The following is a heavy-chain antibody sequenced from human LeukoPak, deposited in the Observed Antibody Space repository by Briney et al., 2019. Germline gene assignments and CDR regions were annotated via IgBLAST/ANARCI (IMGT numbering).Heavy chain of an antibody. Sequence: ASVKVSCKASGYTFTKYAMNWLRQAPGQRPEWMGWISTGTGDPTYAQGFTGRFVFSLDTSVSTAYLEITSLKAEDTAVYYCTRDFYNSGSSLLDYWGQGTLVTVSS. D-gene: IGHD3-10*01. CDR2: ISTGTGDP. CDR3: TRDFYNSGSSLLDY. V-gene: IGHV7-4-1*02. CDR1: GYTFTKYA. J-gene: IGHJ4*02.